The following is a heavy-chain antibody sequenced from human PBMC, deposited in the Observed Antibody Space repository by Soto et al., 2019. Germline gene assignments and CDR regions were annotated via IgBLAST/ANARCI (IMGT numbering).Heavy chain of an antibody. D-gene: IGHD2-21*01. CDR1: GFTFSSYA. V-gene: IGHV3-23*04. CDR2: ISGGGGST. Sequence: EVQLVESGGGLVQPGGSLRLSCVASGFTFSSYALSWVRQAPGKGLETVSVISGGGGSTWYADSVKGRFTISRDNSESMVYLQMDSLRADDTAVYYCARPRAAAPYYFDYWGRGTLVTVSS. J-gene: IGHJ4*02. CDR3: ARPRAAAPYYFDY.